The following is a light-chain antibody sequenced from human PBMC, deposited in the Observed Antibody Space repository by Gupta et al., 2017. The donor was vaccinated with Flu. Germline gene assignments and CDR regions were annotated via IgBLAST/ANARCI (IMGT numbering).Light chain of an antibody. CDR2: AAS. V-gene: IGKV1-39*01. CDR1: QSISSY. J-gene: IGKJ5*01. Sequence: DIQMTQSPSSLSASVGDRVTITCRASQSISSYLNWYQQTPGKAPRLLIFAASSLQSGVPSRFSGSGSGTDFTLTISSLQPEDFATYYCQQSYSTAITFGQGTRLEIK. CDR3: QQSYSTAIT.